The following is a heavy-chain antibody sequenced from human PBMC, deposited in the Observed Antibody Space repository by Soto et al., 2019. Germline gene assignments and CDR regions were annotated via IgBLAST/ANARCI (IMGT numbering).Heavy chain of an antibody. J-gene: IGHJ4*02. Sequence: EVQLLESGGGLVQPGGSLRLSCAASGFTFSSYAMSWVRQAPGKGLEWVAAISGSGGSTYYADSVKGRSTISRDTSKNTLYLQMNSLRAEDTAVYYCAKAPHSSSWQPPFDYWGQGTLVTVSS. CDR3: AKAPHSSSWQPPFDY. D-gene: IGHD6-13*01. V-gene: IGHV3-23*01. CDR2: ISGSGGST. CDR1: GFTFSSYA.